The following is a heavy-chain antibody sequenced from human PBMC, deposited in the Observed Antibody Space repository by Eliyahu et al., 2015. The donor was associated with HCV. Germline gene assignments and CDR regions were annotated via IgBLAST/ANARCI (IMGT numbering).Heavy chain of an antibody. Sequence: EVQLVQSGVEVKKPGESLKISCKGSGYSFTNYWIGWVRQMPGKGLEWMGIIYPDDSDTKYSPSFRGQVTFSADKSISTAYLQWSSLKASDTAMYYCARQRTWPGFDYWGQGTLVTVSS. CDR3: ARQRTWPGFDY. D-gene: IGHD1-14*01. CDR2: IYPDDSDT. CDR1: GYSFTNYW. V-gene: IGHV5-51*01. J-gene: IGHJ4*02.